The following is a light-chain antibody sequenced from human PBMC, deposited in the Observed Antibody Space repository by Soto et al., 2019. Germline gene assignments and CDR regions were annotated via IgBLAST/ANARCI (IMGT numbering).Light chain of an antibody. V-gene: IGKV2-28*01. J-gene: IGKJ2*01. CDR1: QSLLHSNGYKY. CDR3: MQALQTPPT. Sequence: VMTQSPLSLPVTPGEPASISCRSSQSLLHSNGYKYLDWYLQKPGQSPQVLIYMGSNRASGVPDRFSGSGSGTDFTLKISRVEAEDVGVYYCMQALQTPPTFGQGTKLEIK. CDR2: MGS.